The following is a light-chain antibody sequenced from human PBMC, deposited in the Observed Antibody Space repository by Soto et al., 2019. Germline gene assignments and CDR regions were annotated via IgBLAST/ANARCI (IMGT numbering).Light chain of an antibody. Sequence: AIRMTQSPSSFSASTGDRVTVTSRASHDISSYLAWYQQKPGKAPKLLIYAASTLQSGVPSRFSGSGSGTEFTLTISCLQSEDFATYYCQQYYSNPRTFGQGTKVEIK. CDR2: AAS. V-gene: IGKV1-8*01. J-gene: IGKJ1*01. CDR1: HDISSY. CDR3: QQYYSNPRT.